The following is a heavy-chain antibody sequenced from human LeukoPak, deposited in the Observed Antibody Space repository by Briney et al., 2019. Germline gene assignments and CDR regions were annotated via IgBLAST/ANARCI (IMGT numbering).Heavy chain of an antibody. J-gene: IGHJ3*02. D-gene: IGHD6-13*01. CDR1: GYTFTSYG. Sequence: GASVKVSCKASGYTFTSYGISWVRQAPGQGLEWMGWISAYNGDTIYAQKLQGRVTMTTDTSTSTAYMELRSLTSDDTAVYYCAREVPRIAAAGRVAFDIWGQGTMVTVSS. V-gene: IGHV1-18*01. CDR3: AREVPRIAAAGRVAFDI. CDR2: ISAYNGDT.